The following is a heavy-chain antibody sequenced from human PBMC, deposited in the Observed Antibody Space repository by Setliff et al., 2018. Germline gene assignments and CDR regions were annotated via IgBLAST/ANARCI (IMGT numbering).Heavy chain of an antibody. V-gene: IGHV3-20*04. Sequence: PGGSLRLSCAASGFTFDDYGMSWARQGPGKGLEWVSGTNWNGGSTGYSDSVKGRFTISRDNAKNSLYLQMDSLRAEDTALYYCARDRHYGSGSYYTDYWGQGTLVTVSS. CDR2: TNWNGGST. J-gene: IGHJ4*02. CDR1: GFTFDDYG. CDR3: ARDRHYGSGSYYTDY. D-gene: IGHD3-10*01.